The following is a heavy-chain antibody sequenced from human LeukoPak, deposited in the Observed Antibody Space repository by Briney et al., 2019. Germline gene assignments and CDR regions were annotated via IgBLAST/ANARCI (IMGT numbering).Heavy chain of an antibody. CDR2: IYYSGNT. CDR1: GGSISYYY. D-gene: IGHD5-24*01. Sequence: SETLSLTCTVSGGSISYYYWSWIRQPPGKGLEWIGYIYYSGNTNYNPSLKSRVTISVDTSKNQFSLKLSSVTAADTAVYYCAKFRDAYTDWGQGTLVTVSS. V-gene: IGHV4-59*01. CDR3: AKFRDAYTD. J-gene: IGHJ4*02.